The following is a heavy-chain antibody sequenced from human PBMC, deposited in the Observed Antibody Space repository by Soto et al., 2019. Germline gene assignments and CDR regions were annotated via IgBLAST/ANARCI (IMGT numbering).Heavy chain of an antibody. CDR1: GFTFSGSA. J-gene: IGHJ3*02. CDR3: TRHTVRPTVVSNDAFDI. D-gene: IGHD4-17*01. V-gene: IGHV3-73*01. CDR2: IRSKANSYAT. Sequence: GSLRLSCAASGFTFSGSAMHWVRQASGKGLEWVGRIRSKANSYATAYAASVKGRFTISRDDSKNTAYLQMNSLKTEDTAVYYCTRHTVRPTVVSNDAFDIWGQGTMVTVSS.